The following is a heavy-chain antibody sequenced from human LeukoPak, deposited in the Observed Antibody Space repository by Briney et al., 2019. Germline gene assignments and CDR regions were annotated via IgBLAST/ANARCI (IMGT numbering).Heavy chain of an antibody. D-gene: IGHD6-19*01. CDR3: ARESESSGWYDY. CDR1: GFIFHDYA. J-gene: IGHJ4*02. V-gene: IGHV3-43*02. CDR2: ISGDGGRN. Sequence: GGSLRLSCAAPGFIFHDYAIHWVRQAPGKGLEWVSLISGDGGRNFYADSVKGRFTISRDNRKNSLYLQMNSLRSDDTALYYCARESESSGWYDYWGQGTLVTVSS.